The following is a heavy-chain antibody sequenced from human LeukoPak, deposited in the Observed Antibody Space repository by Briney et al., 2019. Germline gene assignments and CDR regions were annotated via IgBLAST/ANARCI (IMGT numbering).Heavy chain of an antibody. CDR3: VRRYYASGTYLMDY. CDR2: IYPRDSDT. J-gene: IGHJ4*02. V-gene: IGHV5-51*01. CDR1: GYNFISYW. D-gene: IGHD3-10*01. Sequence: GESLKISCKGSGYNFISYWIGWARQMPGKGLEWMGIIYPRDSDTRCSPSFQGQVTFSADKSISTAYLHWSSLKASDTAMYYCVRRYYASGTYLMDYWGQGTLVTVSS.